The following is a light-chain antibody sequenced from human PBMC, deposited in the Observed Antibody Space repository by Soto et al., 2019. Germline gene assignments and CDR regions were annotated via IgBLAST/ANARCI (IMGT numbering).Light chain of an antibody. Sequence: SALTQPASVSGAPGQSIAISCSGTSIDLGGDHVSWYQHHPGKVPRLIIYDVSNRPSGISNRFSGSKSDNTASLTISGLQADDEADYYCSSHSSTSHYVFGTGTKVTVL. CDR2: DVS. CDR3: SSHSSTSHYV. V-gene: IGLV2-14*03. J-gene: IGLJ1*01. CDR1: SIDLGGDH.